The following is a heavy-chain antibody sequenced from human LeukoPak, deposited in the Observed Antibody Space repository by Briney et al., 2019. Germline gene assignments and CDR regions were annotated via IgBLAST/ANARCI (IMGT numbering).Heavy chain of an antibody. CDR2: IYTSGST. V-gene: IGHV4-61*02. Sequence: SETLSLTCTVSGGSISSGSYYWSWIRQPAGKGLEWIGRIYTSGSTNYNPSLKSRVTISVDTSKNQFSLKLSSVTAADTAVYYCASTPRSSSWLNWYFDLWGRGTLVTVSS. J-gene: IGHJ2*01. CDR1: GGSISSGSYY. D-gene: IGHD6-13*01. CDR3: ASTPRSSSWLNWYFDL.